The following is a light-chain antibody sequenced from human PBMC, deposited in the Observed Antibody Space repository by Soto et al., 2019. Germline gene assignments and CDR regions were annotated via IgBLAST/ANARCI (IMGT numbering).Light chain of an antibody. CDR2: EGS. CDR3: QRTIGFP. J-gene: IGKJ4*02. V-gene: IGKV1-5*01. Sequence: DIQMTKSPSTLAASVGDPVTMTCRSSSKWLAWYQKKPGKAPKLLIYEGSNLKRGVPPTFSGSTSGAEPTLTITGLLPDDLGTYYCQRTIGFPFGGGTNVEIK. CDR1: SSSKW.